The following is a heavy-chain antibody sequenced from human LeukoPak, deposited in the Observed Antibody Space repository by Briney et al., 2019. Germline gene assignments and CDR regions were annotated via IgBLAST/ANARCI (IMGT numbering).Heavy chain of an antibody. J-gene: IGHJ4*02. Sequence: ASVKVSCKASGYTFTSYDINWVRQATGQGLEWMGWMNPNSGNTGYAQKFQGRVTITRNTSISTAYMELSSLRSEDTAVYYCARVGHIMSGYGFDYWGQGTLVTVSS. D-gene: IGHD5-18*01. CDR2: MNPNSGNT. V-gene: IGHV1-8*03. CDR1: GYTFTSYD. CDR3: ARVGHIMSGYGFDY.